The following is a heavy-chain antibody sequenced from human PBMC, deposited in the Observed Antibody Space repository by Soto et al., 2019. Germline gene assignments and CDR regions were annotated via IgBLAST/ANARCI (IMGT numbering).Heavy chain of an antibody. CDR2: ISAYNGNT. CDR1: GYTFTSYG. Sequence: ASVKVSCQASGYTFTSYGISWVRQAPGQGLEWMGWISAYNGNTNYAQKLQGRVTMTTDTSTSTAYMELRSMRSDDTAVYYCARDLSGYYHYYYCYGMDVWGQGTTVTVSS. D-gene: IGHD3-3*01. V-gene: IGHV1-18*01. CDR3: ARDLSGYYHYYYCYGMDV. J-gene: IGHJ6*02.